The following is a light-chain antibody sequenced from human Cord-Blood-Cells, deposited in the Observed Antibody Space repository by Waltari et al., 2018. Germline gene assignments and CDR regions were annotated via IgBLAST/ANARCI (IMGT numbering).Light chain of an antibody. Sequence: SYELTQPPSVSVSPGQTARITCSGDALPKQYAYWYQQKPGQAPVLVIYKDSERPSGTPERFSGSTSLTTVTLTIIGVQAEDEADYYCQSADSSGTPWVFGGGTKLTVL. V-gene: IGLV3-25*02. CDR2: KDS. J-gene: IGLJ3*02. CDR1: ALPKQY. CDR3: QSADSSGTPWV.